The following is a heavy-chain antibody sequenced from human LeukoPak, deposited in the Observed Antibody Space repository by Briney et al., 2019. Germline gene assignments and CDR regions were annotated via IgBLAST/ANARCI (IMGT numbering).Heavy chain of an antibody. CDR1: GGSISSSSYY. Sequence: SETLSLTCTVSGGSISSSSYYWGWIRQLPGKGLEWIGSIYYSGSTYYNPSLKSRVTISVDTSKNQFSLKLSSVTAADTAVYYCARSYSAWWGVTRLTNFDYWGQGTLVTVSS. CDR2: IYYSGST. CDR3: ARSYSAWWGVTRLTNFDY. V-gene: IGHV4-39*07. J-gene: IGHJ4*02. D-gene: IGHD3-10*01.